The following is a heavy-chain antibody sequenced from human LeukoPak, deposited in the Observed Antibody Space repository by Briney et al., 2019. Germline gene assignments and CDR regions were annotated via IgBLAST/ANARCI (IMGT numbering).Heavy chain of an antibody. CDR3: AKDLHYGSADY. CDR1: GFTFSSYW. CDR2: INSDGSTT. D-gene: IGHD3-10*01. Sequence: GGSLRLSCAASGFTFSSYWMHWVRQAPGKGLVWVSRINSDGSTTTYADSVKGRFTISRDNAKNALYLQMNSLRAEDTAVYYCAKDLHYGSADYWGQGTLVTVSS. V-gene: IGHV3-74*01. J-gene: IGHJ4*02.